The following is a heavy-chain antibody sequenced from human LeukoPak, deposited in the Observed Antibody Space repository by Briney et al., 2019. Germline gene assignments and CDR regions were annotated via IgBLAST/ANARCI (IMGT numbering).Heavy chain of an antibody. Sequence: SETLSLTCTVSSGSISSNTYYWGWIRQPPGKGLEWIGSISYSGSTYYNPSLKSRVTISVDTSKNQFSLKLSSVTAADTAVYYCARPLVGGTTFPDDWGQGTLVTVSS. CDR2: ISYSGST. J-gene: IGHJ4*02. D-gene: IGHD1-26*01. V-gene: IGHV4-39*01. CDR1: SGSISSNTYY. CDR3: ARPLVGGTTFPDD.